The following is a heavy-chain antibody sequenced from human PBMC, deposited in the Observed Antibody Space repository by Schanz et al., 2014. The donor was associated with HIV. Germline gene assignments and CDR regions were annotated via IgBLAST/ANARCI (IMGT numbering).Heavy chain of an antibody. J-gene: IGHJ4*02. D-gene: IGHD3-3*01. CDR3: ARGIGDFDY. Sequence: QVQLLQSGAEVTKPGSSVKVSCKASGYTFTNNDINWVRQATGQGLEWMGWINPNSGGTNYAQKFQGRVTMTRDTSISTAYMELSSLRSEDTAVYYCARGIGDFDYWGQGTLVTVSS. CDR1: GYTFTNND. V-gene: IGHV1-2*02. CDR2: INPNSGGT.